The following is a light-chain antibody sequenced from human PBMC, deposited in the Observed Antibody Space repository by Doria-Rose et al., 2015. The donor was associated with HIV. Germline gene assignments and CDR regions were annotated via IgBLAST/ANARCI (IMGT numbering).Light chain of an antibody. J-gene: IGKJ4*01. V-gene: IGKV1-5*03. CDR2: KAS. CDR1: QSITGW. CDR3: QQYSRLLT. Sequence: RVTITCRASQSITGWLAWYQQKPGKAPRLLISKASTLQGGAPPRFSGSGSGTEFTLTISSLQPDDVATYYCQQYSRLLTFGGGTKVEIK.